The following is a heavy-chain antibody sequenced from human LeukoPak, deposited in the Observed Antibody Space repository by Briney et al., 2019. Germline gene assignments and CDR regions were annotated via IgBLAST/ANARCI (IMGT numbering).Heavy chain of an antibody. V-gene: IGHV3-30*03. J-gene: IGHJ4*02. D-gene: IGHD5-12*01. CDR3: AATPDYFNY. CDR2: ISFDGSNK. CDR1: GFPFSSYG. Sequence: QPGGSLRLSCAASGFPFSSYGMHWVRQAPGKGLEWVTVISFDGSNKYYADSVKGRFTISRDNSKNTLYLQMNSLRAEDTAVYYCAATPDYFNYWGQGTLVTVSS.